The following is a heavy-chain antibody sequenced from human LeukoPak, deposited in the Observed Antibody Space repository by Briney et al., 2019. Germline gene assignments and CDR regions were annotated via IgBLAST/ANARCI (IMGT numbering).Heavy chain of an antibody. CDR3: ARDRKRGSSHYSYFDY. CDR2: TSSTGSTL. J-gene: IGHJ4*02. CDR1: GFTFSSYE. Sequence: GGSLRLSCEASGFTFSSYEMNWVRQAPGEGLEWISYTSSTGSTLYYSDSVKGRFTISRDNARNSLYLQMNSLRAEDTAVYYCARDRKRGSSHYSYFDYWGQGTLVTVSS. D-gene: IGHD6-13*01. V-gene: IGHV3-48*03.